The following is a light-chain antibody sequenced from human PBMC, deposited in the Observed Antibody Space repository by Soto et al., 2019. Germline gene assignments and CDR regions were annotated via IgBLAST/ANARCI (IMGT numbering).Light chain of an antibody. J-gene: IGKJ1*01. V-gene: IGKV3D-15*01. Sequence: EIVLTQSPATLSLSPGERATLSCRASPSVTNYLAWYQQKPGQAPRLPIYAASTRATGIPARFIGNGSGTEFTLTISSLQSEDFAVYYCQQYNNWWTFGQGTKVDIK. CDR1: PSVTNY. CDR3: QQYNNWWT. CDR2: AAS.